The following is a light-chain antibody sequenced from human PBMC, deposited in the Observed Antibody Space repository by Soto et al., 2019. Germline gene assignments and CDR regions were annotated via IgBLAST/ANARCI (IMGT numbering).Light chain of an antibody. CDR2: DVS. Sequence: QSVLTQPRSVSGSPGQSVTISCTGASSDVGDYDFVSWYLQHPGKVPKVIIYDVSERPSGVPHRFSGSKSGNTASLTISGLQPEDEAVYYCCSYAGGHTGVFGGGTQLTVL. J-gene: IGLJ7*01. CDR1: SSDVGDYDF. V-gene: IGLV2-11*01. CDR3: CSYAGGHTGV.